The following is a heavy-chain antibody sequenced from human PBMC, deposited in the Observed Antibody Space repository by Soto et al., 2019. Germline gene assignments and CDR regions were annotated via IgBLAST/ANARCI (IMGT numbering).Heavy chain of an antibody. J-gene: IGHJ2*01. CDR1: GGSLSVGGCS. CDR2: IFDTGNT. V-gene: IGHV4-30-2*01. CDR3: ACLTGYNRYVDN. D-gene: IGHD7-27*01. Sequence: QLLPVESGSGLVRPSEALSLSCNVSGGSLSVGGCSWAWIRLPVGKGLEWIGYIFDTGNTYFSASPKSRLSRSVDTSRNQFSMQLASVTAADTGMYYCACLTGYNRYVDNWGRGTLVTVSS.